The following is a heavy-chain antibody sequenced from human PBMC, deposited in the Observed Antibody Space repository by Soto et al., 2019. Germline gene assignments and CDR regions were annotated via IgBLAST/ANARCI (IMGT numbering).Heavy chain of an antibody. J-gene: IGHJ6*02. CDR1: GFTFGDSA. CDR2: IRSKAYGGTT. V-gene: IGHV3-49*04. Sequence: PGGSLRLSCTASGFTFGDSAMSWVRQAPGKGLEWVGFIRSKAYGGTTEYAASVKGRFTISRDDSKSIAYLQMNSLKTEDTAVYYCTRPSSTSGYYYYYGMDVWGQGTTVTVSS. D-gene: IGHD2-2*01. CDR3: TRPSSTSGYYYYYGMDV.